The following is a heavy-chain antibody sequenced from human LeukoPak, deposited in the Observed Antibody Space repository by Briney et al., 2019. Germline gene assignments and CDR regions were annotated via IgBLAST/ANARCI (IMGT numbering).Heavy chain of an antibody. D-gene: IGHD3-10*01. J-gene: IGHJ4*02. CDR3: ARDSHVWFGELSFDY. V-gene: IGHV1-2*02. CDR2: INPNSGGT. CDR1: GYTFTGYY. Sequence: ASVKVSCKASGYTFTGYYMHWVRQAPGQGLEGMGWINPNSGGTNYAQKFQGRVTMTRDTSISTAYMELSRLRSDDTAVYYCARDSHVWFGELSFDYWGQGTLVTVSS.